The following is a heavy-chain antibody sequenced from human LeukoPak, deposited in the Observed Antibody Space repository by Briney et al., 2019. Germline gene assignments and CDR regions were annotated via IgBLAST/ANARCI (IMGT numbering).Heavy chain of an antibody. V-gene: IGHV3-23*01. J-gene: IGHJ4*02. CDR2: ISGSGGST. Sequence: GGSLRLSCAASGFTFSSYAMSWVRQAPGKGLEWVSAISGSGGSTYYADSVKGRFTISRDNSKNTLYLQMNSLRAEDTAVYYCARVSGYSYGYGFDYWGQGTLVTVSS. D-gene: IGHD5-18*01. CDR3: ARVSGYSYGYGFDY. CDR1: GFTFSSYA.